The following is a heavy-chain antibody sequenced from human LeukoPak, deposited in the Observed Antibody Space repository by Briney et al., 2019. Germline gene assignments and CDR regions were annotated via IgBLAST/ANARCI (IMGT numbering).Heavy chain of an antibody. D-gene: IGHD6-19*01. Sequence: PRGSLRLSCAASGFTFSSYAMSWVRQAPGKGLEWVSVISGSDGSTYYADSVKGRFTISRDNSKNTLYLQMNSLRAEDTAVYYCANAYSSGWYYFDYWGQVTLVTVSS. CDR2: ISGSDGST. CDR3: ANAYSSGWYYFDY. J-gene: IGHJ4*02. CDR1: GFTFSSYA. V-gene: IGHV3-23*01.